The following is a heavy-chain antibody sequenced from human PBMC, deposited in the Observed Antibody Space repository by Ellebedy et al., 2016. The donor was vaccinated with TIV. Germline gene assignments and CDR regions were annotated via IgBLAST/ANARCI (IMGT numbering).Heavy chain of an antibody. CDR2: MNPNSGNT. CDR3: ARGITMVRGVTLGY. D-gene: IGHD3-10*01. V-gene: IGHV1-8*01. CDR1: GYTFIKYS. Sequence: AASVKVSCKSSGYTFIKYSLHWVRQATGQGLEWMGWMNPNSGNTGYAQKFQGRVTMTRNTSISTAYMELSSLRSEDTAVYYCARGITMVRGVTLGYWGQGSLVTVSS. J-gene: IGHJ4*02.